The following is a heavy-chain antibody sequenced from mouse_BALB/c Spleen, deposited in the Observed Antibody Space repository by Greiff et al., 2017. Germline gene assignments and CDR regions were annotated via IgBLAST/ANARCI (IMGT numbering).Heavy chain of an antibody. Sequence: VQLQQSGAELVKPGASVKLSCTASGFNIKDTYMHWVKQRPEQGLEWIGRIDPANGNTKYDPKFQGKATITADTSSNTAYLQLSSLTSEDTAVYDCADYGNHYAMDYWGQGTSVNVSS. CDR3: ADYGNHYAMDY. V-gene: IGHV14-3*02. J-gene: IGHJ4*01. CDR2: IDPANGNT. CDR1: GFNIKDTY. D-gene: IGHD2-1*01.